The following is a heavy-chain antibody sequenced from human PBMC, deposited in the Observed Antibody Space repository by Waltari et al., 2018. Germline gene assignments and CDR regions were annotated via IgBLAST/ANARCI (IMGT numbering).Heavy chain of an antibody. CDR1: GFTFSNAW. D-gene: IGHD1-26*01. V-gene: IGHV3-15*01. Sequence: EVQLVESGGGLVKPGGSLRLSCAASGFTFSNAWMSWVRQAQGKGLEWVGRIKSKTDGGTTDYAAPVKGRFTISRDDSKNTLYLQMNSLKTEDTAVYYCTTGSIRGWDYYYYMDVWGKGTTVTVSS. J-gene: IGHJ6*03. CDR2: IKSKTDGGTT. CDR3: TTGSIRGWDYYYYMDV.